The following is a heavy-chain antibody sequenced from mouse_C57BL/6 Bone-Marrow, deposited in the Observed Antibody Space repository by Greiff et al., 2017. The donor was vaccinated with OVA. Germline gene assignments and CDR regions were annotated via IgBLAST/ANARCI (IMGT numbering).Heavy chain of an antibody. V-gene: IGHV5-6*01. CDR3: ARLYYAHYYAMDY. CDR1: GFTFSSYG. J-gene: IGHJ4*01. Sequence: EVQLVESGGDLVKPGGSLTLSCAASGFTFSSYGMSWVRQTPDKRLEWVATISSGGSYTYYPDSVKGRFTISRDNAKNTLYLQMSSLKSEDTAMYYCARLYYAHYYAMDYWGQGTSVTVSS. D-gene: IGHD2-1*01. CDR2: ISSGGSYT.